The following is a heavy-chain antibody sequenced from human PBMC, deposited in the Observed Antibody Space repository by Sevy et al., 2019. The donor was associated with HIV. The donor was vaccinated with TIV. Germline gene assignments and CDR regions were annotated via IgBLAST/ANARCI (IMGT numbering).Heavy chain of an antibody. Sequence: GESLKISCKASGYTFTGYYMHWVRQAPGQGLEWMGWINPNSGGTNYAQKFQGRVTMTRDTSISTAYMELSRLRSDDTAVYYCARCGSGSSRNYYYYYYMDVWGKGTTVTVSS. V-gene: IGHV1-2*02. J-gene: IGHJ6*03. CDR1: GYTFTGYY. CDR2: INPNSGGT. D-gene: IGHD3-10*01. CDR3: ARCGSGSSRNYYYYYYMDV.